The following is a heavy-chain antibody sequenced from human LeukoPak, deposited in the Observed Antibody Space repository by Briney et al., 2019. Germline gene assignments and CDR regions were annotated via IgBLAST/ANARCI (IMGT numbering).Heavy chain of an antibody. CDR3: ARDEGFYGDYYYYYGMDV. Sequence: GGSLRLSCAASGFTFSSYGMHWVSQAPGKGLEWVAVIWYDGSNKYYADSVKGRFTISRDNSKNTLYLQMNSLRAEDTAVYYCARDEGFYGDYYYYYGMDVWGQGTTVTVSS. D-gene: IGHD4-17*01. V-gene: IGHV3-33*01. J-gene: IGHJ6*02. CDR2: IWYDGSNK. CDR1: GFTFSSYG.